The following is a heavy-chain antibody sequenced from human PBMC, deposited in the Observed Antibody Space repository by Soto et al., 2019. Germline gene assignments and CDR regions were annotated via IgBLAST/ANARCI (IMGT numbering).Heavy chain of an antibody. J-gene: IGHJ3*02. D-gene: IGHD6-13*01. Sequence: QVQLVESGGGVVQPGRSLRLSCAASGFTFSSYGMHWVRQAPGKGLEWVAVISSDGSNKYYADSVKGRFTISRDNSKNTLYLQMNCLRAEDTAAYYCAPLVIAAAGSDAFDIWGQGTMVTVSS. CDR2: ISSDGSNK. CDR3: APLVIAAAGSDAFDI. V-gene: IGHV3-30*03. CDR1: GFTFSSYG.